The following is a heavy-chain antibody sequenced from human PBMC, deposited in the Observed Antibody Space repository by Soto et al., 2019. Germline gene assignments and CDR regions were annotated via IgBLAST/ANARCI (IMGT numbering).Heavy chain of an antibody. CDR1: GFTFNDYS. CDR2: ITVGSSPI. Sequence: EVQLVESGGDLVQPGGSLRLSCAASGFTFNDYSMHWVRQAPGKGLEWLSYITVGSSPIYYADSVKGRFTISRDNAKNSWFWQMASLSPGDRAFYFWGRDRGGGGFSHWGQGTLVTVSS. V-gene: IGHV3-48*01. CDR3: GRDRGGGGFSH. D-gene: IGHD3-10*01. J-gene: IGHJ4*02.